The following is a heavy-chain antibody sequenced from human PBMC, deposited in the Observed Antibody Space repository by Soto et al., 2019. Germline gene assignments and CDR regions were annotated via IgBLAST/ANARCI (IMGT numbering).Heavy chain of an antibody. D-gene: IGHD2-21*01. CDR1: GFTFSSYA. J-gene: IGHJ4*02. CDR2: ISGSGGST. Sequence: EVQLLESGGGLVQPGGSLRLSCAASGFTFSSYAMSWVRQAPGKGLEWVSAISGSGGSTYYADSVKGRFTISRDNAKNTLYLQMNSLRAEYTAVYYCAKPSCGGECYFYFGYWGQGTLVTGSS. CDR3: AKPSCGGECYFYFGY. V-gene: IGHV3-23*01.